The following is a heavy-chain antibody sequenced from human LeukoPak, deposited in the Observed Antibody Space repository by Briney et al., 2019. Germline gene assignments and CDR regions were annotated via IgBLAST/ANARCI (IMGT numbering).Heavy chain of an antibody. Sequence: GGSLRLSCAASAFTFSSYEMNWVRQAPGKGLEWVSYISSSGSTIYYSDSVKGRFTISRDNAKNSLYLQMNSLRAEDTAVYYCASREYSSSSPLDYWGQGTLVTVSS. D-gene: IGHD6-6*01. CDR3: ASREYSSSSPLDY. V-gene: IGHV3-48*03. CDR1: AFTFSSYE. J-gene: IGHJ4*02. CDR2: ISSSGSTI.